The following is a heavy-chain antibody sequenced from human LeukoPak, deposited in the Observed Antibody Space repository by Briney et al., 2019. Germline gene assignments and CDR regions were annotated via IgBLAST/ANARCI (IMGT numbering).Heavy chain of an antibody. D-gene: IGHD1-26*01. CDR2: ISSSSSYT. CDR3: ARGDSGSYYFDY. CDR1: GFTFSDYY. V-gene: IGHV3-11*06. Sequence: PGGSLRLSCAASGFTFSDYYMSWIRQAPGKGLEWVSYISSSSSYTNYADSVKGRFTISRDNAKNSLYLQMNSLRAEDTAVYYCARGDSGSYYFDYWGQGTLVTVPS. J-gene: IGHJ4*02.